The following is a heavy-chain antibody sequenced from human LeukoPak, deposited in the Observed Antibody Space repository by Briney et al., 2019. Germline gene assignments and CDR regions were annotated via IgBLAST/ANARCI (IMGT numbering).Heavy chain of an antibody. CDR3: AKARAAVVEAAINY. D-gene: IGHD2-15*01. V-gene: IGHV3-23*01. CDR2: VNSNDRP. CDR1: GFHFSNYA. Sequence: KSGGSLRLSCAASGFHFSNYAMTWVRQAPGKGLEWVSTVNSNDRPYYADSVKGRFTISRDNSKNTLYLQMNTLRVEDTALYYCAKARAAVVEAAINYWGQGTLVTVSS. J-gene: IGHJ4*02.